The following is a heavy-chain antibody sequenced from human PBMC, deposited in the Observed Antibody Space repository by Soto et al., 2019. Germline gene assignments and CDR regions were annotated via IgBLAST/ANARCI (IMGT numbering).Heavy chain of an antibody. CDR1: GFTFSNAW. V-gene: IGHV3-15*07. J-gene: IGHJ4*01. CDR2: IKSKTDGGTT. D-gene: IGHD3-22*01. CDR3: TTDSYSTMIVALFDY. Sequence: GGSLRLSCAASGFTFSNAWINWVRQAPGKGLEWVGRIKSKTDGGTTDFAAPVKGRFAISRDDSKNMVYLQMNSLKTEDTGIYYFTTDSYSTMIVALFDYWGHGTLVTVSS.